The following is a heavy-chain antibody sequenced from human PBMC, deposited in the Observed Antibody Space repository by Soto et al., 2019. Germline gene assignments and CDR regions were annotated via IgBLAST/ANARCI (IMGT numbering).Heavy chain of an antibody. CDR2: IYSNGGT. CDR3: VRQGIGALHGLVDV. V-gene: IGHV4-59*08. CDR1: GDSIGTYN. J-gene: IGHJ6*02. D-gene: IGHD1-26*01. Sequence: QVQLQASGPGLVKPSDTLSLTCTVSGDSIGTYNWGWIRQPPGKRLEWIGYIYSNGGTSYNPALKSPVTIPAYTSTKQFSLRLSSVTAADPAVYYWVRQGIGALHGLVDVWGQGTTVTVSS.